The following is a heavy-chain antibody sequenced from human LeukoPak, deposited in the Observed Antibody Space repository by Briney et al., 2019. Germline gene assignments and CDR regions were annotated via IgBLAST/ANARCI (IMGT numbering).Heavy chain of an antibody. D-gene: IGHD2-8*02. CDR1: GFTFSSYG. Sequence: GGSLRLACAASGFTFSSYGMHWVRQAPGKGLEWVAVISYDGSNKYYADSVKGRFTISRDNSKNTLYLQMNSLRAEDTAAYYCAKDIGLTGTLSYWGQGTLVTVSS. CDR3: AKDIGLTGTLSY. V-gene: IGHV3-30*18. CDR2: ISYDGSNK. J-gene: IGHJ4*02.